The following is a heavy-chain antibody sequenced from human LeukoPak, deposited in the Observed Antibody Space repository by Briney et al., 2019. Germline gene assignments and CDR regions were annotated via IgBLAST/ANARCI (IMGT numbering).Heavy chain of an antibody. J-gene: IGHJ4*02. D-gene: IGHD5-12*01. CDR3: ARQVDIVATTNFDY. CDR2: IYYSGST. Sequence: PSETLSLTCTVSGGSISSYYWSWIRQPPGKGLEWIGYIYYSGSTNYNPSLKSRVTISVDTSKNQFSLKLSSVTAADTAVYYCARQVDIVATTNFDYWGQGTLVTVSS. CDR1: GGSISSYY. V-gene: IGHV4-59*01.